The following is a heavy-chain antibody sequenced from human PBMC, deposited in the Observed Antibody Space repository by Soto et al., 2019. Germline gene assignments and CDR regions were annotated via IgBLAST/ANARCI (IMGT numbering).Heavy chain of an antibody. V-gene: IGHV3-9*01. CDR3: AKDKQGGTYFSGLDY. CDR1: GFSFGSYA. D-gene: IGHD1-26*01. J-gene: IGHJ4*02. CDR2: ITRNSGNK. Sequence: GGSLRLSCAASGFSFGSYAVHWVRQLPGKGLEWVSGITRNSGNKAYADSVKGRFIVSRDDAKNSLYLQMDSLRPEDTALYYCAKDKQGGTYFSGLDYWGQGTLVTVSS.